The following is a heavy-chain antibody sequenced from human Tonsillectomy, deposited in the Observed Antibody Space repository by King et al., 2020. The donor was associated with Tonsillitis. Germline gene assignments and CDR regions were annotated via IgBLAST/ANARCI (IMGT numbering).Heavy chain of an antibody. D-gene: IGHD2-2*02. CDR3: GADCSSSKCYSEGGMDV. CDR1: GFSLSRYA. Sequence: HVQLVESGGGVVQPGRSLRLSCTASGFSLSRYAVHWVRQAPGKGLEWVSVISYDGSHKYYADSVKGRFTVSRDNSENTVFLQMTSQRTEDTGVYFCGADCSSSKCYSEGGMDVWGQGTTVIVSS. CDR2: ISYDGSHK. J-gene: IGHJ6*02. V-gene: IGHV3-30*04.